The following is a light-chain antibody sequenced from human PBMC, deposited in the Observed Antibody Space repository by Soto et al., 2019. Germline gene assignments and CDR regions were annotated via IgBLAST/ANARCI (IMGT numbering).Light chain of an antibody. CDR1: QDISSA. J-gene: IGKJ5*01. Sequence: AIQLTQSPSSLSASVGDRVAITSRASQDISSALAWYQQKPGKAPKLLMNDASSLESGVPSRFSGSGSGADFTLTISSLQPEDFATYYCQHFNNYPTFGQGTRLEIK. CDR3: QHFNNYPT. CDR2: DAS. V-gene: IGKV1D-13*01.